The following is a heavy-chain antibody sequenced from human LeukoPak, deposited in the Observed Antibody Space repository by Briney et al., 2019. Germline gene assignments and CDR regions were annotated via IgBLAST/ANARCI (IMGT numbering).Heavy chain of an antibody. V-gene: IGHV4-59*01. CDR1: GGSISSYY. D-gene: IGHD3-3*01. CDR3: AREKRRLGVVIATNFDI. Sequence: IPSETLSLTCTASGGSISSYYWSWIRQPPGKGLEWIGYIYYSGSTNYNPSLKSRVTISVDTSKNQFSLKLSSVTAADTAVYYCAREKRRLGVVIATNFDIWGQGTMVTVSS. CDR2: IYYSGST. J-gene: IGHJ3*02.